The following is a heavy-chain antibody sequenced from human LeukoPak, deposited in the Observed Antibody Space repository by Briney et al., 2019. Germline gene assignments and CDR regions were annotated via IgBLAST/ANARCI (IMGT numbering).Heavy chain of an antibody. D-gene: IGHD6-13*01. V-gene: IGHV4-38-2*01. Sequence: PSETLSLTCAVSGYSISSGYYWGWIRQPPGKGLEWIGSIYHSGSTYYNPSLESRVTISVDTSKNQFSLKLSSVTAADTAVYYCARHSPYSSSWYGSDHWGQGTLVTVSS. CDR1: GYSISSGYY. CDR3: ARHSPYSSSWYGSDH. J-gene: IGHJ4*02. CDR2: IYHSGST.